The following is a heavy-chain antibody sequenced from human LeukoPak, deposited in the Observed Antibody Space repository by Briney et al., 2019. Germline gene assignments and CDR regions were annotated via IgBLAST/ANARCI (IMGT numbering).Heavy chain of an antibody. J-gene: IGHJ3*02. V-gene: IGHV1-8*01. CDR1: GYTFTSYD. D-gene: IGHD5-12*01. Sequence: ASVKVSCKASGYTFTSYDINWVRQATGQGLEWMGWMNPNSGNTGYAQKFQGRVTMTTDTSTSTAYMELRSLRSDDTAVYYCARDRGYSGYDPPGAFDIWGQGTMVTVSS. CDR2: MNPNSGNT. CDR3: ARDRGYSGYDPPGAFDI.